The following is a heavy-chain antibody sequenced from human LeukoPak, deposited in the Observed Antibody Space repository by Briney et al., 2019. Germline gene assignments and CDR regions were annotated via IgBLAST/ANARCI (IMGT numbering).Heavy chain of an antibody. J-gene: IGHJ6*02. CDR2: IYSAGRT. D-gene: IGHD4-23*01. CDR3: AKEGLVGNRGISYGMDV. CDR1: GFTVGLSY. V-gene: IGHV3-66*02. Sequence: GGSLRLSCAASGFTVGLSYIAWARQAPGKGLEWVSAIYSAGRTSYADSVKGRFTISRDNSKNTLYLQMNSLRAEDTAVYYCAKEGLVGNRGISYGMDVWGQGTTVTVSS.